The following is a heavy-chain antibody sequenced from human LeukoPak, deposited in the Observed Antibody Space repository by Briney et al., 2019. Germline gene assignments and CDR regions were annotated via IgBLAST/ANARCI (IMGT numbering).Heavy chain of an antibody. CDR3: ARAGYCSGGSCYYPRPNWFDP. D-gene: IGHD2-15*01. CDR1: GGSISSSSYY. J-gene: IGHJ5*02. Sequence: SETLSLTCTVSGGSISSSSYYWGWIRQPPGKGLEWIGSIYHSGSTNYNPSLKSRVTISVDKSKNQFSLKLSSVTAADTAVYYCARAGYCSGGSCYYPRPNWFDPWGQGTLVTVSS. V-gene: IGHV4-39*07. CDR2: IYHSGST.